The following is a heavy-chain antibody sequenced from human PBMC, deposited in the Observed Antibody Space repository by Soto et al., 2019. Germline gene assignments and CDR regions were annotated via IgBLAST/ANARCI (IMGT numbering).Heavy chain of an antibody. Sequence: QVQLQESGPGLVKPSGTLSLTCAVSGGSISSSNWWSWVRQPPGKGLEWIGEIYHSGSTNYNPSLRSRGTIPVDKSKNQFSLKLSSVTAADTAVYYCARVSGSYYYGMDVWGQGITVTVSS. CDR2: IYHSGST. D-gene: IGHD1-26*01. CDR3: ARVSGSYYYGMDV. V-gene: IGHV4-4*02. J-gene: IGHJ6*02. CDR1: GGSISSSNW.